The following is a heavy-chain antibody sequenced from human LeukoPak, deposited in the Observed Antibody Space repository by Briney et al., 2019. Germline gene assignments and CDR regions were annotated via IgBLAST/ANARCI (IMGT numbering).Heavy chain of an antibody. CDR3: ARDFGEIDYGDYVWGDY. V-gene: IGHV3-21*01. CDR2: ISSSSSYI. D-gene: IGHD4-17*01. Sequence: KTGGSLRLSCAASGFTFSSYSMNWVRQAPGKGLEWVSSISSSSSYIYYADSVRGRFTISRDNAKNSLYLQMNSLRAEDTAVYYCARDFGEIDYGDYVWGDYWGQGTLVTVSS. J-gene: IGHJ4*02. CDR1: GFTFSSYS.